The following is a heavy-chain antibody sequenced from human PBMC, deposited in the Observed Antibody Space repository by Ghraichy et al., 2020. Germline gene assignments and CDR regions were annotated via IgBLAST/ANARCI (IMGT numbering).Heavy chain of an antibody. CDR3: ARRGLTYGHFRDS. Sequence: SQTLSLTCAVYGGSFSSYYWSWIRQPPGKGLEWIGEINHSGSTNYNPSLKSRVTISVDTSKNQFSLNLSSVTAADTAVYYCARRGLTYGHFRDSWGQGTLVTVSS. CDR2: INHSGST. J-gene: IGHJ5*01. V-gene: IGHV4-34*01. D-gene: IGHD4-17*01. CDR1: GGSFSSYY.